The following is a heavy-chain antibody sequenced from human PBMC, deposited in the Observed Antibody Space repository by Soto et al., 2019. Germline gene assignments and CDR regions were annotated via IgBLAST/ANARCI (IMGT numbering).Heavy chain of an antibody. CDR3: ASAVAVPADFDY. Sequence: QVQLVQSGAEETKPGASVKASCKASGYPFTSYAMHWVRQAPGQRLEWMGTINAGNGNTKYSQKFQGRVTITRDTSASTAYMELSSLRSEDTEVYYCASAVAVPADFDYWGQGTLVTVSS. CDR1: GYPFTSYA. J-gene: IGHJ4*02. CDR2: INAGNGNT. D-gene: IGHD6-19*01. V-gene: IGHV1-3*05.